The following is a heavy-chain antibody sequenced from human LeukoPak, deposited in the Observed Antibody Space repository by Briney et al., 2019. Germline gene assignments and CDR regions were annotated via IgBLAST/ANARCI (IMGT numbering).Heavy chain of an antibody. Sequence: SETLSLTCDVSGGSVRSDWWGWVRQPAGKGLEWLGRIYSTGSTRFNPSLKSRLTLSIDTSTNQFSLTLTSVTAADTAVYFCARQGYTVSYYFLDYWSQGTLVTVSS. CDR1: GGSVRSDW. CDR2: IYSTGST. J-gene: IGHJ4*02. CDR3: ARQGYTVSYYFLDY. D-gene: IGHD1-26*01. V-gene: IGHV4-4*07.